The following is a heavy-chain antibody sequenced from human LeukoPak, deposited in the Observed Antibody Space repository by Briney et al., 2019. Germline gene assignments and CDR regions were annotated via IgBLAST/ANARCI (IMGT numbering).Heavy chain of an antibody. Sequence: GGSLRLSCAASGFTFSSYGMHWVRQAPGKGLEWVAVISFDGSNKYYADSVKGRLTISRDNSKNTLYLQMNSLRAEDTAVYYCAREGPRGNSQFDYWGQGTLVTVSS. J-gene: IGHJ4*02. CDR3: AREGPRGNSQFDY. CDR2: ISFDGSNK. CDR1: GFTFSSYG. D-gene: IGHD2/OR15-2a*01. V-gene: IGHV3-30*03.